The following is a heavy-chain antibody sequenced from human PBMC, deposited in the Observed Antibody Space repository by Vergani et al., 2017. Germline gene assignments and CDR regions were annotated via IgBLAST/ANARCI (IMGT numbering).Heavy chain of an antibody. CDR2: IFYSGSRST. V-gene: IGHV4-31*11. CDR1: GGSISSGDHC. CDR3: ARYPGCSGGSCYSADY. D-gene: IGHD2-15*01. Sequence: QVQLQESGPGVVKPSQTLSLTCAVSGGSISSGDHCWTWIRQRPGKGLEWIGYIFYSGSRSTNYNPSLKSRVTISMDTSQNQFSLELYSVTAADTAVYYCARYPGCSGGSCYSADYWGQGILVTVSS. J-gene: IGHJ4*02.